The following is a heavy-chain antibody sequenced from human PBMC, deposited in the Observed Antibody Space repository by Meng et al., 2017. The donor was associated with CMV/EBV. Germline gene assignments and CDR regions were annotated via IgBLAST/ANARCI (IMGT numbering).Heavy chain of an antibody. CDR3: ANGNGHLGV. CDR2: IRYDGSNK. Sequence: GESLKISCAASGFTFSSYGMHWVRQAPGKGLEWVAFIRYDGSNKYYVDPVKGRFTISRDNSKNTLYLQMNSLRAEDTAVYYCANGNGHLGVWGQGTLVTVSS. V-gene: IGHV3-30*02. CDR1: GFTFSSYG. D-gene: IGHD2-8*01. J-gene: IGHJ4*02.